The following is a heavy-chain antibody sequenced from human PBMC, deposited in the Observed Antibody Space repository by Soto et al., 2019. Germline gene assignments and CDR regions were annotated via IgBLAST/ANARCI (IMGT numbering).Heavy chain of an antibody. Sequence: SETLSLTCAVSGGSISSGGYSWSWIRQPPGKGLEWIGYIYHSGSTYYNPSLKSRVTISVDRSKNQFSLKLSSVTAADTAVYYCARVGYYDSSGYLARTWFDPWGKGTLVTVSS. CDR2: IYHSGST. CDR3: ARVGYYDSSGYLARTWFDP. D-gene: IGHD3-22*01. V-gene: IGHV4-30-2*01. CDR1: GGSISSGGYS. J-gene: IGHJ5*02.